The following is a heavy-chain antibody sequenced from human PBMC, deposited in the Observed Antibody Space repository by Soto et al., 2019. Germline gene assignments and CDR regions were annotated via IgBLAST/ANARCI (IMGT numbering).Heavy chain of an antibody. CDR2: INAGNGNT. D-gene: IGHD3-3*01. J-gene: IGHJ6*03. CDR3: ARVTNDFWSGYHYYYYMDV. V-gene: IGHV1-3*01. CDR1: GYTFTSYA. Sequence: ASVKVSCKASGYTFTSYAMHWVRQAPGQRLEWMGWINAGNGNTKYSQKFQGRVTITRDTSASTAYMELRSLRSDDTAVYYCARVTNDFWSGYHYYYYMDVWGKGTTVTVSS.